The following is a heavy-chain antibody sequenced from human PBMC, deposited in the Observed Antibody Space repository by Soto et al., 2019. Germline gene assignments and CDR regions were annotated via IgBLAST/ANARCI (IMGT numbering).Heavy chain of an antibody. V-gene: IGHV3-15*07. CDR1: SVSNAW. CDR3: TTDHMYSNGWYDLDS. D-gene: IGHD6-19*01. CDR2: IKSETDGGTT. Sequence: SVSNAWLNWVRQAPGTGLEWFGRIKSETDGGTTDYAAPVKGRFTISRDDSKNKLYLQKNSLKTEDTGVYYCTTDHMYSNGWYDLDSWGQGTLVIVS. J-gene: IGHJ4*02.